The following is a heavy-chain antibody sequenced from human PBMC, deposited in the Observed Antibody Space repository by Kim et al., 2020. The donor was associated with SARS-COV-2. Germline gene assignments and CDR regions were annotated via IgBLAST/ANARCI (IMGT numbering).Heavy chain of an antibody. D-gene: IGHD3-22*01. CDR1: GFTFNNAW. V-gene: IGHV3-15*01. CDR3: TTGPPHYYGSSGQKRLDDY. J-gene: IGHJ4*02. CDR2: IKSKTDGGTT. Sequence: GGSLRLSCAASGFTFNNAWMSWVRQAPGKGLEWVGRIKSKTDGGTTDYAAPVKGRFTISRDDSKNMLYLQMNSLKTEDTAVYYCTTGPPHYYGSSGQKRLDDYWGQGTLVTVSS.